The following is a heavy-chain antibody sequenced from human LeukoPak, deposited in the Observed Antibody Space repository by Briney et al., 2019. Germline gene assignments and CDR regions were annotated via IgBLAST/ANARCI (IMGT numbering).Heavy chain of an antibody. D-gene: IGHD6-19*01. Sequence: PGGSLRLSCVASGFTVSTSDMSWVRQAPGRGPEGVSGFSGSDCSAYYADAVKGRFTISRDNSKNTLYLQMTSLRADDTAIYYCAKPLYNSGWYGGGDSWGQGTLVIVSS. CDR2: FSGSDCSA. V-gene: IGHV3-23*01. J-gene: IGHJ5*02. CDR1: GFTVSTSD. CDR3: AKPLYNSGWYGGGDS.